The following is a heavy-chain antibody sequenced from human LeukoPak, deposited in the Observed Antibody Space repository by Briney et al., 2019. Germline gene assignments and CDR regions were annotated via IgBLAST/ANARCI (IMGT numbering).Heavy chain of an antibody. J-gene: IGHJ4*02. CDR3: ARDPLYSSGWYAFDY. CDR2: ISSRSSYI. V-gene: IGHV3-21*01. Sequence: GGSLRLSCAASGFTFSSYSMNWVRQAPGKGLEWVSSISSRSSYIYYADSVKGRFTISRDNAKNSLYLQMNSLRAEDTAVYYCARDPLYSSGWYAFDYCGQGTLVTVSS. D-gene: IGHD6-19*01. CDR1: GFTFSSYS.